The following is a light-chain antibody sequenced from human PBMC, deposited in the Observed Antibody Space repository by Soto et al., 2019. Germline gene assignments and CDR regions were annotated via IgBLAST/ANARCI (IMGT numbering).Light chain of an antibody. CDR1: PGISNA. CDR3: QQCNSYPTT. V-gene: IGKV1-13*02. Sequence: AIQLTQSPSSLSASVGDRVTITCRASPGISNALAWYQQKPGKAPTLLIYDASSLESGVPSRFRGSGSGTDFTLTTITLQPQDFATYDCQQCNSYPTTFGQGTRLEIK. CDR2: DAS. J-gene: IGKJ5*01.